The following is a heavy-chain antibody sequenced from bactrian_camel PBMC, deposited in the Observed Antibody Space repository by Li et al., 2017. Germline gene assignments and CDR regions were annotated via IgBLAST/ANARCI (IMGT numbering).Heavy chain of an antibody. CDR3: AVDSSTGPLCPPGWLGSEVVKAEFGY. CDR1: GYTYSTYC. V-gene: IGHV3S53*01. J-gene: IGHJ4*01. CDR2: IASDGST. D-gene: IGHD1*01. Sequence: VQLVESGGGSVRAGGSLRLSCAASGYTYSTYCMGWFRQTPGKEREGVAGIASDGSTIYADSVKGRFTISKDSDKNSLYLQMKSLKPEDTAMYYFAVDSSTGPLCPPGWLGSEVVKAEFGYWGQGTQVTVS.